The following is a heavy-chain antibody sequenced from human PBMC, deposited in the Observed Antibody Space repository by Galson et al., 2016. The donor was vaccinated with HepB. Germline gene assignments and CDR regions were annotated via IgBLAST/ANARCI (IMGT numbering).Heavy chain of an antibody. D-gene: IGHD4-17*01. CDR1: GYNFTTYW. CDR2: IYPSDSDT. V-gene: IGHV5-51*01. J-gene: IGHJ4*02. Sequence: QSGAEVKKPGESLKISCKGSGYNFTTYWIGWVRQMPGKGLEWMGIIYPSDSDTRYRPSFEGQVTISADKSINTAYLQWSSLKASDTAMYYCVRHFYGDRECWGQGTLVTVSS. CDR3: VRHFYGDREC.